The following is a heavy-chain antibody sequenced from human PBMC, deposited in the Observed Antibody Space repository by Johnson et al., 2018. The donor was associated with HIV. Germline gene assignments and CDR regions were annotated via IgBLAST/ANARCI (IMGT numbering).Heavy chain of an antibody. J-gene: IGHJ3*02. Sequence: QVQLVESGGGVVQPGRSLRLSCAASGFTFSSYGMHWVRQAPGKGLEWVAVISYDGSTEFYSDSVKGRFTISRDNSKNTLFLQMNGLRPEDTAVYYCARGQGFWAFDIWGQGTMVTVSS. CDR3: ARGQGFWAFDI. CDR1: GFTFSSYG. CDR2: ISYDGSTE. V-gene: IGHV3-30*03. D-gene: IGHD3-3*01.